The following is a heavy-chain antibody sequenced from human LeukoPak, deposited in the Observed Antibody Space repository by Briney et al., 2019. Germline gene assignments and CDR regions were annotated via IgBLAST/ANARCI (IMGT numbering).Heavy chain of an antibody. V-gene: IGHV1-2*02. J-gene: IGHJ4*02. CDR1: GYTFIDYY. CDR3: ARIRYYYGSGSYSLGY. D-gene: IGHD3-10*01. Sequence: GASVKVSRKASGYTFIDYYIHWVRQAPGQGLEWMGWINPNSGGTNYGQKFQGRVTMTRDTSISTAYMELSRLISDETAVYYCARIRYYYGSGSYSLGYWGQGTLVTVSS. CDR2: INPNSGGT.